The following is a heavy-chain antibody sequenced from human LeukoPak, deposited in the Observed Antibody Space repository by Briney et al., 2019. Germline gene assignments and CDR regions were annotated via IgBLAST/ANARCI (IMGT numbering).Heavy chain of an antibody. J-gene: IGHJ3*02. CDR3: ARRSLGIMHAFDI. CDR2: ISYSGST. D-gene: IGHD3-16*01. V-gene: IGHV4-39*01. CDR1: GGSISSSSYY. Sequence: SDTLSLTCTVSGGSISSSSYYWGWIRQPPGKGLEWIGSISYSGSTYYNPSLKNRVTISVDTSKTQFSLKLSSVTAADTAVYYCARRSLGIMHAFDIWGQGTMVTVSS.